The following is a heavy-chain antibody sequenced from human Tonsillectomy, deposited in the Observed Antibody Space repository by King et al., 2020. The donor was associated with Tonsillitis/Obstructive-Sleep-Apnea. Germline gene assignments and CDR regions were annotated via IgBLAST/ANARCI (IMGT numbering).Heavy chain of an antibody. CDR1: GFTFSDHY. Sequence: VQLVESGGGLVQPGGSLRLSCAASGFTFSDHYMDWVRQAPGKGLEWVGRTRNKANSYTTEYAASGKGRLTISRDDSKNHLYLQMNSLKSEDTGVYYCAREYCSSTSYYLSYHYYYMAVWGKGNTVNVAS. J-gene: IGHJ6*03. CDR2: TRNKANSYTT. V-gene: IGHV3-72*01. D-gene: IGHD2-2*01. CDR3: AREYCSSTSYYLSYHYYYMAV.